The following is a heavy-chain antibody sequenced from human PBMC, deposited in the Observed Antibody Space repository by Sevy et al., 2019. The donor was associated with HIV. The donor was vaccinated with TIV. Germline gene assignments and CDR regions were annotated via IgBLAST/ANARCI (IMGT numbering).Heavy chain of an antibody. Sequence: GGSLRLSCAASGFTFSNAWMSWVRQAPGKGLEWVGRIKSKTDGGTRDFAAPVKGRFSISRDDSKNTVYLQMDSLKDEDTGLYFCACGIGTSEFDHWGQGTLVTVSS. J-gene: IGHJ4*02. CDR3: ACGIGTSEFDH. CDR2: IKSKTDGGTR. V-gene: IGHV3-15*01. CDR1: GFTFSNAW. D-gene: IGHD1-1*01.